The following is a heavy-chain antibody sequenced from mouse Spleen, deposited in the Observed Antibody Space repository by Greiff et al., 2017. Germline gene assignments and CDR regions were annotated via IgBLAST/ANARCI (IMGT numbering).Heavy chain of an antibody. CDR1: GYTFTSYV. Sequence: VQLKQPGPELVKPGASVKMSCKASGYTFTSYVMHWVKQKPGQGLEWIGYINPYNDGTKYNEKFKGKATLTSDKSSSTAYMELSSLTSEDSAVYYCARWATARYFDVWGAGTTVTVSS. J-gene: IGHJ1*01. CDR2: INPYNDGT. CDR3: ARWATARYFDV. D-gene: IGHD1-2*01. V-gene: IGHV1-14*01.